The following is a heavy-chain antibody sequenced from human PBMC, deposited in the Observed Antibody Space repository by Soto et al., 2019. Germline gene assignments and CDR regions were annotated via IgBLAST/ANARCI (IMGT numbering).Heavy chain of an antibody. CDR1: GYTFTSYG. CDR2: ISAYNGNT. Sequence: AASVKVSCKASGYTFTSYGISWVRQAPGQGLEWMGWISAYNGNTNYAQKLQGRVTMTTDTSTSTAYMELRSLRSDDTAVYYCARARIAAAGRNWFDPWGQGTLVTVSS. CDR3: ARARIAAAGRNWFDP. V-gene: IGHV1-18*01. J-gene: IGHJ5*02. D-gene: IGHD6-13*01.